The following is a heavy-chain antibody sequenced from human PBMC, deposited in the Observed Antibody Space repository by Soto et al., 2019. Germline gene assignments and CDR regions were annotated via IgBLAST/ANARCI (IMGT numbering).Heavy chain of an antibody. CDR3: AFHCGGDCYSILDY. V-gene: IGHV3-53*01. J-gene: IGHJ4*02. CDR2: IYSGVST. D-gene: IGHD2-21*02. CDR1: GFTVSSNY. Sequence: PGGSLRLSCAASGFTVSSNYMSWVRQAPGKGLEWVSVIYSGVSTYYADSVKGRFTISRDNSKNTLYLQMNSLRAEDTAVYYCAFHCGGDCYSILDYWGQGTLVTVSS.